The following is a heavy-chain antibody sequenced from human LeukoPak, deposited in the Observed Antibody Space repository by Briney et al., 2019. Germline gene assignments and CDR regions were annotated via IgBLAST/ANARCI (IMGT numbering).Heavy chain of an antibody. CDR2: ISGSGGST. Sequence: GGSLRLSCAASGFTFSSYAMSWVRQAPGKGLEWVSVISGSGGSTYYADSVKGRFTISRDNSKNTLYLQMNSLRAEDTALYYCVGDPPNSGYAFQVWGHGTVVTVSS. D-gene: IGHD3-22*01. V-gene: IGHV3-23*01. CDR1: GFTFSSYA. CDR3: VGDPPNSGYAFQV. J-gene: IGHJ3*01.